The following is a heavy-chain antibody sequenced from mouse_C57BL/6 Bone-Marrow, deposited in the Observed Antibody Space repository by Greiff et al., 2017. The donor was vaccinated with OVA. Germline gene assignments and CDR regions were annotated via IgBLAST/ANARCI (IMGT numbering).Heavy chain of an antibody. V-gene: IGHV1-64*01. Sequence: QVQLQQPGAELVKPGASVKLSCKASGYTFTSYWMHWVKQRPGQGLEWIGMIHPNSGSTNYNEKFKSKATLTVDKSSSTAYMQLSSLTSEDSAVYYCAREGYPYYAMDYWGQGTSVTVSS. D-gene: IGHD2-2*01. J-gene: IGHJ4*01. CDR2: IHPNSGST. CDR1: GYTFTSYW. CDR3: AREGYPYYAMDY.